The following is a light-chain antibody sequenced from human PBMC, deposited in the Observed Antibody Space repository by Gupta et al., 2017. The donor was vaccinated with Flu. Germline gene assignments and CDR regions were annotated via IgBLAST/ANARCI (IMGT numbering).Light chain of an antibody. Sequence: KFMLTQPQPVSESPGQTVTIFCTRSSGAIVTNFVQWYPQRPGRAPTTVIYEHDQRPAGVPARFSGSVDSSSISASLTLSGLSTGDEAYYYCQSYDGNTVVFGGGTKLTVL. V-gene: IGLV6-57*03. CDR2: EHD. CDR1: SGAIVTNF. CDR3: QSYDGNTVV. J-gene: IGLJ2*01.